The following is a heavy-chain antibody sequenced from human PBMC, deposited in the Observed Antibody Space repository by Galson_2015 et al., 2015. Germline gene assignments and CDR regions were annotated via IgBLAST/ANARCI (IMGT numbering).Heavy chain of an antibody. V-gene: IGHV1-18*04. CDR3: ARDTSDEYFDWLLSL. J-gene: IGHJ4*02. D-gene: IGHD3-9*01. Sequence: QSGAEVKKPEASVKVSCKASGYTFTSYGISWVRQAPGQGLEWMGWISAYNGNTNYAQKLQGRVTMTTDTSTSTAYMELRSLRSDDTAVYYCARDTSDEYFDWLLSLWGQGTLVTVSS. CDR1: GYTFTSYG. CDR2: ISAYNGNT.